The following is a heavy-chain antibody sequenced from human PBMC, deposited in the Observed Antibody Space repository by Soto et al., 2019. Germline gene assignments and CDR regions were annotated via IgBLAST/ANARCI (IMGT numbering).Heavy chain of an antibody. D-gene: IGHD6-19*01. V-gene: IGHV1-18*01. Sequence: ASVKVSCKASGYTFTSYGISWVRQAPGQGLEWMGWISAYNGNTNYAQKLQGRVTMTTDTSTSTAYMELRSLRSDDTAVYYCARGSQPYSSGWYWFDPWGQGTLVTVSS. CDR2: ISAYNGNT. J-gene: IGHJ5*02. CDR3: ARGSQPYSSGWYWFDP. CDR1: GYTFTSYG.